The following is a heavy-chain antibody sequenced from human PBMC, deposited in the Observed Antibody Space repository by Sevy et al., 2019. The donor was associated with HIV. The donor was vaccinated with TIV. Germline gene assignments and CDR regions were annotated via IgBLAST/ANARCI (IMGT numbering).Heavy chain of an antibody. CDR1: GFTFSSYA. J-gene: IGHJ4*02. V-gene: IGHV3-30-3*01. CDR3: ASSGYSYADY. Sequence: GGSLRLSCAASGFTFSSYAMHWVRQAPGKGLEWVAVISYDGSNKYYADSVKGRFTISRDNSKNTLYLQMNSLRAEDTAVYYCASSGYSYADYWGRGTLVTVSS. D-gene: IGHD5-18*01. CDR2: ISYDGSNK.